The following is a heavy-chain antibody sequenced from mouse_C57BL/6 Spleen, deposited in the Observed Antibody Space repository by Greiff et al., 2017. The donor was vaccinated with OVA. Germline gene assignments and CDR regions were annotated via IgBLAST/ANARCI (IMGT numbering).Heavy chain of an antibody. D-gene: IGHD2-4*01. CDR3: ARRGYDYEYAMDY. CDR1: GYTFTDYY. J-gene: IGHJ4*01. CDR2: INPNNGGT. Sequence: EVQLQQSGPELVKPGASVKISCKASGYTFTDYYMNWVKQSHGKSLEWIGDINPNNGGTSYNQKFKGKATLTVDKSSSTAYMELRSLTSEDSAVYYCARRGYDYEYAMDYWGQGTSVTVSS. V-gene: IGHV1-26*01.